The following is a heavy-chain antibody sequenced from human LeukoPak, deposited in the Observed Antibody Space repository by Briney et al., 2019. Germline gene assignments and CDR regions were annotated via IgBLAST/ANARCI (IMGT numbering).Heavy chain of an antibody. CDR3: AGGLLRTSGAFYYSIDV. Sequence: PSETLSLTCIVSGGSITNYYWSWMRQPAGQRLEWIGRIYTSGSTNYNPSLTRGVFISVDTSKKHFSLRLRSVTAADTAVYYCAGGLLRTSGAFYYSIDVWGQGTAVTVSS. CDR1: GGSITNYY. D-gene: IGHD1-26*01. CDR2: IYTSGST. J-gene: IGHJ6*02. V-gene: IGHV4-4*07.